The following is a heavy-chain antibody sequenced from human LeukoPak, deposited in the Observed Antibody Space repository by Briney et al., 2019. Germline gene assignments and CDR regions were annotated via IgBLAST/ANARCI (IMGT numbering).Heavy chain of an antibody. V-gene: IGHV3-48*03. CDR2: ISSSGSTI. D-gene: IGHD1-26*01. CDR3: ARDPVYRYSGSYFHSSYFDY. J-gene: IGHJ4*02. CDR1: GFTFSTFA. Sequence: GGSLRLSCAASGFTFSTFAMHWVRQAPGKGLEWVSYISSSGSTIYYADSVKGRFTISRDNAKNSLYLQMNSLRAEDTAVYYCARDPVYRYSGSYFHSSYFDYWGQGTLVTVSS.